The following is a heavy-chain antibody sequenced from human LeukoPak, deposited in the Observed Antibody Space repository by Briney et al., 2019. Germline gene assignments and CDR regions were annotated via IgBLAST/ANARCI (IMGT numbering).Heavy chain of an antibody. V-gene: IGHV3-23*01. D-gene: IGHD3-16*01. CDR3: AKDGGRTFGAFDI. J-gene: IGHJ3*02. CDR1: GFTFSPYA. CDR2: ISGSGGST. Sequence: PGGSLRLYCAASGFTFSPYAMSWVRQAPGIGLHSGSAISGSGGSTYYADSVKGRFTISRDNSKSTLYLQMNSLRAEDTAVYYCAKDGGRTFGAFDIWGQGTMVTVSS.